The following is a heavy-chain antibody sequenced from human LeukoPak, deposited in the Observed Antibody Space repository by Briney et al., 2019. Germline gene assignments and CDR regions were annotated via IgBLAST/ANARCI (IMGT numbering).Heavy chain of an antibody. CDR1: GYTFTSYG. CDR2: ISAYNGNT. V-gene: IGHV1-18*01. CDR3: VXXXXXXXXTIAGKANWFDP. D-gene: IGHD6-13*01. J-gene: IGHJ5*02. Sequence: VASVKVSCKATGYTFTSYGISWVRQAPGQGLEWMGWISAYNGNTNYAQKLQGRVTMTTDTSTSTAYMELRRLRSADTAVDYCVXXXXXXXXTIAGKANWFDPWGQGTLVTVSS.